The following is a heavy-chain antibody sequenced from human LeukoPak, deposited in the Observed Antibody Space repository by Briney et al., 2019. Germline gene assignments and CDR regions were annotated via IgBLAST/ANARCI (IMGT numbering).Heavy chain of an antibody. J-gene: IGHJ4*02. CDR1: GGSISSYY. Sequence: PSETLSLTCTVSGGSISSYYWSWIRQPPGKGLEWIGYIYYSGSTNYNPSFKSRVTISVDTSKNQFSLKLSSVTAADTAVYYCARTGRSGWYWIDYWGQGTLVTVSS. CDR2: IYYSGST. CDR3: ARTGRSGWYWIDY. V-gene: IGHV4-59*08. D-gene: IGHD6-19*01.